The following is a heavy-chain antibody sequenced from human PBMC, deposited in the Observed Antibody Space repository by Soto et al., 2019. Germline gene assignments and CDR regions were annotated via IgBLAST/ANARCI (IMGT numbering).Heavy chain of an antibody. CDR1: GFTFSSYA. Sequence: GGSLRLSCAASGFTFSSYAMHWVRQAPGKGLEWVAVISYDGSNKYYADSVKGRFTISRDNSKNTLYLQMNSLRAEDTAVYYCAREVDSSAGFDYWGQGTLVTVSS. D-gene: IGHD3-22*01. CDR2: ISYDGSNK. CDR3: AREVDSSAGFDY. J-gene: IGHJ4*02. V-gene: IGHV3-30-3*01.